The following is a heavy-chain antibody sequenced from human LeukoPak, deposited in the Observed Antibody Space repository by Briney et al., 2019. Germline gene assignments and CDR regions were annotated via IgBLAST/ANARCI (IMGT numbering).Heavy chain of an antibody. CDR2: IIPIFGIA. D-gene: IGHD6-6*01. V-gene: IGHV1-69*04. J-gene: IGHJ6*02. Sequence: GASVKVSCKASGGTFSSYAISRVRQAPGQGLEWMGRIIPIFGIANYAQKFQGRVTITADKSTSTAYMELSSLRSEDTAVYYCARRVGSSPDYYYGMDVWGQGTTVTVSS. CDR3: ARRVGSSPDYYYGMDV. CDR1: GGTFSSYA.